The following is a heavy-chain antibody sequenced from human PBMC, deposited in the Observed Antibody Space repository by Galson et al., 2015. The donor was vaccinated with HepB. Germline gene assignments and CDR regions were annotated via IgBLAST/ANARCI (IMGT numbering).Heavy chain of an antibody. V-gene: IGHV3-30-3*01. D-gene: IGHD3-10*01. CDR3: ARGGSQNDY. Sequence: SLRLSCAASGFIFTNYAMNWVRQAPGKGLEWVAFISYDGINKYYADSMKGRFTISRDDSKKTLYLQMNSLKPDDTALYYCARGGSQNDYWGQGTLVTDSS. CDR2: ISYDGINK. CDR1: GFIFTNYA. J-gene: IGHJ4*02.